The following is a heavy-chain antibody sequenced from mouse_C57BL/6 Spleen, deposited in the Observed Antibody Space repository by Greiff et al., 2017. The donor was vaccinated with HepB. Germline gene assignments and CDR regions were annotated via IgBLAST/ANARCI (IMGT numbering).Heavy chain of an antibody. J-gene: IGHJ2*01. CDR2: ISDGGSYT. CDR1: GFTFSSYA. CDR3: ARDRTRGSYYFDY. V-gene: IGHV5-4*01. Sequence: EVQLVESGGGLVKPGGSLKLSCAASGFTFSSYAMSWVRQTPEKRLEWVATISDGGSYTYYPDNVKGRFTISRDNAKNNLYLQMSHLKSEDTAMYYCARDRTRGSYYFDYWGQGTTLTVSS.